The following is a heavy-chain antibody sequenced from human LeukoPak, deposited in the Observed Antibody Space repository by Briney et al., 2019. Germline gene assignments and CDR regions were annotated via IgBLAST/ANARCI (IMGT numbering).Heavy chain of an antibody. CDR3: AREVSFQFAN. J-gene: IGHJ4*02. CDR2: IAANGNDK. Sequence: GSLTLSCAASGFTFRKYWMAWVRQAPGRGLEWVATIAANGNDKDYEDALQGRFTISRDNARNSLSLRIDSLRAEDTAQYYCAREVSFQFANWGQGALVTVSS. V-gene: IGHV3-7*03. CDR1: GFTFRKYW.